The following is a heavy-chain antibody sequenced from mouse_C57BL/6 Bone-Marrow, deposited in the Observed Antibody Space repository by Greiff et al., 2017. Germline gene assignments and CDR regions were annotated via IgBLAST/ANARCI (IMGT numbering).Heavy chain of an antibody. J-gene: IGHJ2*01. CDR3: ARHYDYAY. CDR2: IDPSDSYT. Sequence: VQLQQPGAELVMPGASVKLSSKASGYTFTSYWMHWVKQRPGQGLEWIGEIDPSDSYTNYNQKFKGKSTLTADTSSNAAYMQPSSQTTEDSAIYYCARHYDYAYWGQGTTLTVSS. V-gene: IGHV1-69*01. D-gene: IGHD2-4*01. CDR1: GYTFTSYW.